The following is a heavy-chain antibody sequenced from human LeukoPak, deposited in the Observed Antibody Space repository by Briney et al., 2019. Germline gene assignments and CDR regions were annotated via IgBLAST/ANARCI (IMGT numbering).Heavy chain of an antibody. CDR3: ARVVTMVRGVIQISTLFDY. CDR1: GGSISSSNW. V-gene: IGHV4-4*02. J-gene: IGHJ4*02. D-gene: IGHD3-10*01. CDR2: IYRSGST. Sequence: ASETLSLTCAVSGGSISSSNWWSWVRQPPGKGLEWIGEIYRSGSTNYNPSLKSRVTISVDKSKNQFSLKLSSVTAADTAVYYCARVVTMVRGVIQISTLFDYWGQGTLVTVSS.